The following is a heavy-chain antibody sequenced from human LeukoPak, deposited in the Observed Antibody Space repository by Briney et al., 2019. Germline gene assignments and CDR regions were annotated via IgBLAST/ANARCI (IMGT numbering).Heavy chain of an antibody. D-gene: IGHD6-13*01. CDR2: IYTSGST. Sequence: PSETLSLTCTVSGGSISSYYWSWIRQPAGKGLEWIGRIYTSGSTNYNPSLKSRVTMSVDTSKNQFSLKLSSVTAADTAVYYCARALPTVRQQLGRSDPWGQGTLVNDSS. CDR1: GGSISSYY. J-gene: IGHJ5*02. CDR3: ARALPTVRQQLGRSDP. V-gene: IGHV4-4*07.